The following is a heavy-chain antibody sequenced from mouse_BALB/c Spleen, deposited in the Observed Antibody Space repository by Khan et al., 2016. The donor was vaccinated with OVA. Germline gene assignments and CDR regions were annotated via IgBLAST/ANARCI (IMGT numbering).Heavy chain of an antibody. CDR2: ISYSGST. D-gene: IGHD1-1*01. V-gene: IGHV3-2*02. CDR3: ARKNYYGYAMDY. CDR1: GYSITSGYA. J-gene: IGHJ4*01. Sequence: VQLKESGPGLVKPSQSLSLTCTVTGYSITSGYAWNWIRQFPGNKLEWIGYISYSGSTSYNPSLRSRISITRDTSKNQFFLQLNSVTTEDTATYYCARKNYYGYAMDYWGQGTSVTVSS.